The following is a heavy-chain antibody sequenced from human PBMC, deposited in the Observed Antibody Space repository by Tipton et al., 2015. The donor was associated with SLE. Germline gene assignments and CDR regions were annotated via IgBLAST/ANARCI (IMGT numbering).Heavy chain of an antibody. J-gene: IGHJ4*02. CDR1: GGSISSYY. Sequence: TLSLTCTVSGGSISSYYWSWIRQPPGKGLEWIGYIYYSGSTNYNPSLKSRVTISVDTSKNQFSLKLSSMTAADTAVYYCARSGSYSQFDYWGQGTLVTVSS. CDR3: ARSGSYSQFDY. D-gene: IGHD1-26*01. V-gene: IGHV4-59*01. CDR2: IYYSGST.